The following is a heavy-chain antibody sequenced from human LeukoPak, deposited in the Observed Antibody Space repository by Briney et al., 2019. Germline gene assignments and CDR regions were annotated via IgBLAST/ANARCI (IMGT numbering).Heavy chain of an antibody. Sequence: GGSLRLSCAASGFIFRNYGMHWVRQAPGKGLEWGACIRYDGSKYADSVKGRFTISRDDSNNMAYLQMDSLKNEDTAVYYCTREDWDFDSWGQGTPVSVSS. CDR3: TREDWDFDS. D-gene: IGHD3/OR15-3a*01. J-gene: IGHJ4*02. CDR2: IRYDGS. V-gene: IGHV3-30*02. CDR1: GFIFRNYG.